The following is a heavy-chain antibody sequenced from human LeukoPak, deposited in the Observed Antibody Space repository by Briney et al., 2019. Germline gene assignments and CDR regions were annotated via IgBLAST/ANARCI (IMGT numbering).Heavy chain of an antibody. Sequence: GRSLRLSCSGSGFAFDTNVMHWVRQAPGKGQEWVAVISHDGSNTIYTESVQGRFTISRDSSKNTVFLQMNRLRPEDTAVYYCATTRGIFFYMDFWGKGATVIVSS. CDR1: GFAFDTNV. D-gene: IGHD3-3*02. CDR2: ISHDGSNT. CDR3: ATTRGIFFYMDF. J-gene: IGHJ6*03. V-gene: IGHV3-30*10.